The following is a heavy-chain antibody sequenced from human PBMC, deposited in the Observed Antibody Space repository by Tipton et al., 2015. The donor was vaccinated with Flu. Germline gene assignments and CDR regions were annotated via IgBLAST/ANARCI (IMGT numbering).Heavy chain of an antibody. CDR3: ARDPSLGMPDYLDS. Sequence: TLSLTCIVSNGSLGSFYWNWVRQSPGKGLEWIGYIYNGVYTKYNPSLKSRVTLSADTSKNQFSPRLSSVTAADTAVYFCARDPSLGMPDYLDSWGQGILVTVSS. CDR2: IYNGVYT. D-gene: IGHD2-2*01. CDR1: NGSLGSFY. J-gene: IGHJ4*02. V-gene: IGHV4-59*01.